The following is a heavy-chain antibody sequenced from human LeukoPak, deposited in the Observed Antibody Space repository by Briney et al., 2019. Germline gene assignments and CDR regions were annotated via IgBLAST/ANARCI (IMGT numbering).Heavy chain of an antibody. D-gene: IGHD2-2*01. CDR2: INAGNGDT. J-gene: IGHJ4*02. V-gene: IGHV1-3*01. Sequence: ASVKVSCKASGYTFSSYAMHWVRQAPGQRLEWMGWINAGNGDTKYSQKFQDRVTITRDTSASTAYMELSSLRSEDTAVYYCARVYCSSTSCQYYFEYWGQGTLVTVSS. CDR1: GYTFSSYA. CDR3: ARVYCSSTSCQYYFEY.